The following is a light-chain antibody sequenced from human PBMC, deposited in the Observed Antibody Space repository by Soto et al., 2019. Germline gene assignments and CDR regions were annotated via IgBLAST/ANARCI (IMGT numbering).Light chain of an antibody. Sequence: IQLTQSPSSLSASVGDRVTITCRASQGIARYLPWYQQKPGKAPNVLIYAASTLQRGGRSRFSGSGSGTDFTLTSSSLQPEDFATYYCQQVNSYPLTFGGGTKVEIK. J-gene: IGKJ4*01. V-gene: IGKV1-9*01. CDR3: QQVNSYPLT. CDR2: AAS. CDR1: QGIARY.